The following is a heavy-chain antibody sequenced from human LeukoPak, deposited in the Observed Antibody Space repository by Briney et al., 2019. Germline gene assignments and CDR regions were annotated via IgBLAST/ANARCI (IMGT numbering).Heavy chain of an antibody. CDR1: GFTFSSYE. J-gene: IGHJ6*03. CDR2: INYSGNTI. V-gene: IGHV3-48*03. D-gene: IGHD6-19*01. Sequence: PGGSLRLSCAPSGFTFSSYEMNWVGQAPGKGLEGVSYINYSGNTIYYADSVKGRFTISRDNAKNSLYLQMNSLRAEDTAVYYCARGTVAGRNAYYYYYYYMDVWGKGTTVTISS. CDR3: ARGTVAGRNAYYYYYYYMDV.